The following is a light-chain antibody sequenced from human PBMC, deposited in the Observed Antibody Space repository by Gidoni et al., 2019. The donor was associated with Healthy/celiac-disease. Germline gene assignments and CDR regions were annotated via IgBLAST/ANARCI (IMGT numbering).Light chain of an antibody. V-gene: IGKV3-20*01. Sequence: EMVLTQSPGTLSLSPGERATLSCRASQSVTSSYLAGYQHKPGQAPRLLIYGASSRATGIPDRFSGSGSGTDFPLTISRLEPEDFAVYYCQQYGTSRRTFGQGTNLEIK. J-gene: IGKJ2*01. CDR2: GAS. CDR3: QQYGTSRRT. CDR1: QSVTSSY.